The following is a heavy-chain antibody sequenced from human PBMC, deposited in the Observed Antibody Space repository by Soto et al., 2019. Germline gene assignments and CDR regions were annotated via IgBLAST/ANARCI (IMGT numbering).Heavy chain of an antibody. CDR1: GFTFSNAW. CDR3: TTVGGWQETVVRGVIIPYYGMDV. V-gene: IGHV3-15*07. J-gene: IGHJ6*02. CDR2: IKSKTDGGTT. Sequence: GGSLRLSCAASGFTFSNAWMNWVRQAPGKGLEWVGRIKSKTDGGTTDYAAPVKGRFTISRVDSKNTLYLQMNSLKTEDTAVYYCTTVGGWQETVVRGVIIPYYGMDVWGQGTTVTVSS. D-gene: IGHD3-10*01.